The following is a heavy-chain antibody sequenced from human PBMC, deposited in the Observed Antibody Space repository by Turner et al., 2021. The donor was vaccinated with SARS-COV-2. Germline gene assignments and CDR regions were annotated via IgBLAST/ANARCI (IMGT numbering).Heavy chain of an antibody. CDR3: ASRLITMIVVVKDLSAFDI. V-gene: IGHV4-39*01. J-gene: IGHJ3*02. CDR1: GGSISSSSYY. D-gene: IGHD3-22*01. CDR2: IYYSGST. Sequence: QLQLQESGPGLVKPSETLSLTCTVSGGSISSSSYYWGWIRQPPGKGLEWIGSIYYSGSTYYNPSLKSRVTILGDTSKNQFSLKLSSVTAADTAVYYCASRLITMIVVVKDLSAFDIWGQGTMVTVSS.